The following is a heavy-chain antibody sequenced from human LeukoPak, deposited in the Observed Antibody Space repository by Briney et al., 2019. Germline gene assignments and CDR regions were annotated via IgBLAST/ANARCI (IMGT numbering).Heavy chain of an antibody. CDR1: GGSISSGSYY. CDR3: ARGSHRDWFDY. D-gene: IGHD3-9*01. CDR2: IYTSGST. V-gene: IGHV4-61*02. Sequence: SQTLSLTCTVSGGSISSGSYYWSWIRQPEGKGLEWIGRIYTSGSTNYNPSLKSRVTISVDTSKNQFSLKLSSVAAADTAVYYCARGSHRDWFDYWGQGTLVTVSS. J-gene: IGHJ4*02.